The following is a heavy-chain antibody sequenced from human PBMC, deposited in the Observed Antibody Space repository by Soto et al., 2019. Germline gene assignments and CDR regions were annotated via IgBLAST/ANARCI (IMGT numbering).Heavy chain of an antibody. CDR3: ARGWGRVVYAMDV. J-gene: IGHJ6*02. Sequence: QVQLVQSGAEVKKPGASVRVSCKASGYTFTSYYIHWVRQAPGQGLEWVSIINPVGGSTNYAQKLQGRVTVTRDTSTSTVHVELSSLRSEDTAVYYCARGWGRVVYAMDVWGQGTTVTVPS. D-gene: IGHD1-26*01. CDR1: GYTFTSYY. V-gene: IGHV1-46*04. CDR2: INPVGGST.